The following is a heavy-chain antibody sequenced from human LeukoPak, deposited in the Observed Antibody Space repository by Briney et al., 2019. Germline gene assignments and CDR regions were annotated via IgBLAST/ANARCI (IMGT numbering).Heavy chain of an antibody. D-gene: IGHD6-13*01. CDR1: GFTFSSYA. V-gene: IGHV3-23*01. CDR2: ISGSGGST. CDR3: AKGTKQQLVRGSFDY. J-gene: IGHJ4*02. Sequence: GGSLRLSCAASGFTFSSYAMSWVRQAPGKGLEWVSAISGSGGSTYYADSVKGRFTISRDNSKNTLYLQMNSLRAEDTAVYYCAKGTKQQLVRGSFDYWGQGTLVTVSS.